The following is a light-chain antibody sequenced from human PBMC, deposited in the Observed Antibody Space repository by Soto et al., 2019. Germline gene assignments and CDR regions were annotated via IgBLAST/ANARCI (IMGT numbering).Light chain of an antibody. V-gene: IGKV3-15*01. CDR2: DAS. J-gene: IGKJ2*01. CDR3: QQYGGSPYT. CDR1: QDISSN. Sequence: EIVMTQSPATLSVTLGERATLSCRASQDISSNLAWYQQKPGQAPRLLIYDASTRATGIPARFSGSGSETEFTLTISSLQSEDFAVYYCQQYGGSPYTFGQGTKLEIK.